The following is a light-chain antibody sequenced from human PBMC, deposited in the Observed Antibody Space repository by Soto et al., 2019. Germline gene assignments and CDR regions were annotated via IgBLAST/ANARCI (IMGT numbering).Light chain of an antibody. Sequence: EIVMTQSPATLSVSPGERATLSCRASQSVSSKLAWYQQKPGQTPRLLIYGASTRATGIPARFSGGGSGTEFTLTISTLQSEDFAVYYCQQYNSWWTFGQGTKVDIK. CDR1: QSVSSK. CDR2: GAS. CDR3: QQYNSWWT. V-gene: IGKV3-15*01. J-gene: IGKJ1*01.